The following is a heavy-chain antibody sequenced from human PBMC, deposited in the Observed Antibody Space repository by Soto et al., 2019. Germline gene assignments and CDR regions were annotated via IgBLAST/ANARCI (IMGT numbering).Heavy chain of an antibody. CDR2: IYSGGST. CDR1: GFTVSSNY. V-gene: IGHV3-53*04. D-gene: IGHD3-22*01. J-gene: IGHJ4*02. Sequence: GGSLRLSCAASGFTVSSNYMSWVRQAPGKGLEWVSVIYSGGSTYYADSVNGRFTISRHNSKNTLYLQMNSLRAEDTAVDYCAAGENYDSSGYYYYFDYWGQGT. CDR3: AAGENYDSSGYYYYFDY.